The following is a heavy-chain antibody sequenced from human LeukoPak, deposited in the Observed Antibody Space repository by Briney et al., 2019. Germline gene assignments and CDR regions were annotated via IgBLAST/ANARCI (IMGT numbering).Heavy chain of an antibody. V-gene: IGHV3-9*01. J-gene: IGHJ4*02. Sequence: PGRSLRLSCAASGFTFDDYAMHWVRQAPGKGLEWVSGISWNSGSIGYADSVKGRFTISRDNAKNSLYLQMNSLRAEDTAVYYCARDQYSGYQYDYWGQGTLVTVSS. CDR2: ISWNSGSI. CDR3: ARDQYSGYQYDY. D-gene: IGHD5-12*01. CDR1: GFTFDDYA.